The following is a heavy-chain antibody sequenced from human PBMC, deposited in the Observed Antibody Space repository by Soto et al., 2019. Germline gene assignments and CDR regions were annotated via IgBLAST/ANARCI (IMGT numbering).Heavy chain of an antibody. D-gene: IGHD6-19*01. CDR1: GFSFSSYG. Sequence: GGSLRLSCAASGFSFSSYGMHWVRQAPGKGLEWVAVISYNENSKYYADSVKGRFTISRDNPKNTLYVQMSSLRPEDTAVYYCARGGLEQWLAQDHWGQGTLVTAPQ. CDR2: ISYNENSK. CDR3: ARGGLEQWLAQDH. J-gene: IGHJ4*02. V-gene: IGHV3-30*03.